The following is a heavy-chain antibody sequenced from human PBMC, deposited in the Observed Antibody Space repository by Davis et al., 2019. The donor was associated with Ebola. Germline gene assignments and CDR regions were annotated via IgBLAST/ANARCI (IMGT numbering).Heavy chain of an antibody. CDR1: GFTLGSYI. V-gene: IGHV3-21*01. D-gene: IGHD6-19*01. Sequence: GESLKISCAAPGFTLGSYIMNWVRQAPGKGLEWVSFISSSSSYIYYAASVKGRFTISRDNAKNSLYLQMNSLRAEDTAVYYCARDRTVAGTLYYYYGMDVWGQGTTVTVSS. CDR3: ARDRTVAGTLYYYYGMDV. J-gene: IGHJ6*02. CDR2: ISSSSSYI.